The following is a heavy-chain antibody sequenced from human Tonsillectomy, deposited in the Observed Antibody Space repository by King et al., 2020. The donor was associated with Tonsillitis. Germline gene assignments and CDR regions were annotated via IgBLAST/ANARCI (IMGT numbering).Heavy chain of an antibody. CDR3: ARGRTYYYDSSALYFAV. Sequence: QLQESGPGLVKPSETLSLTCTVPGGSISSYYWSWIRQPPGKGLEWIGYIYYSGSTNYNPSHKSRVTISVDTSKNQFSLKLSSVTAADTAVYYCARGRTYYYDSSALYFAVWGQGTLVTVSS. D-gene: IGHD3-22*01. CDR1: GGSISSYY. J-gene: IGHJ4*02. V-gene: IGHV4-59*01. CDR2: IYYSGST.